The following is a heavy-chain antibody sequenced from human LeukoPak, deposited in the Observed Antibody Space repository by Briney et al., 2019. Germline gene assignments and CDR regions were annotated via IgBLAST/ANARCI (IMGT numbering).Heavy chain of an antibody. CDR2: IKQDGSEK. J-gene: IGHJ5*02. D-gene: IGHD3-10*01. CDR1: GFTFSSYA. V-gene: IGHV3-7*01. CDR3: ARDHYGSGSYYLYNWFDP. Sequence: PGGSLRLSCAASGFTFSSYAMSWVRQAPGKGLEWVANIKQDGSEKYYVDSVKGRFTISRDNAKNSLYLQMNSLRAEDTAVYYCARDHYGSGSYYLYNWFDPWGQGTLVTVSS.